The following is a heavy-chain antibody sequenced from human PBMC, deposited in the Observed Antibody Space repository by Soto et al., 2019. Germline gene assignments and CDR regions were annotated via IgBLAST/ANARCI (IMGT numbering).Heavy chain of an antibody. V-gene: IGHV1-18*01. CDR1: GYTFTSYG. J-gene: IGHJ5*02. CDR3: ARVRYDFWSGYGPGWFDP. CDR2: ISAYNGNT. Sequence: GASVKVSCKASGYTFTSYGISWVRQAPGQGLEWMGWISAYNGNTNYAQKLQGRVTMTTDTSTSTAYMELRSLRSDDTAVYYCARVRYDFWSGYGPGWFDPWGQRTLVTVSS. D-gene: IGHD3-3*01.